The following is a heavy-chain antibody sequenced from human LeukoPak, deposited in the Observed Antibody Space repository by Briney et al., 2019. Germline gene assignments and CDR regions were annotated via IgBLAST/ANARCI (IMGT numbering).Heavy chain of an antibody. CDR1: GFTFSSYG. J-gene: IGHJ4*02. CDR3: AKDPSYTSFWHYFDY. CDR2: ISYDGSNK. D-gene: IGHD3-16*02. Sequence: GGSLRLSCAASGFTFSSYGMHWVRQAPGKGLEWVAVISYDGSNKYYADSVKGRFTISRDNSKNTLYLQMNSLRAEDTAVYYCAKDPSYTSFWHYFDYWGQGTLVTVSS. V-gene: IGHV3-30*18.